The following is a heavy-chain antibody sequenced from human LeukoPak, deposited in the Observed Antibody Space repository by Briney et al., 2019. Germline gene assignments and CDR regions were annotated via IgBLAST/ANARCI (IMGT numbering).Heavy chain of an antibody. D-gene: IGHD3-9*01. CDR3: ARVTGSYYDILTGQGWFDP. V-gene: IGHV4-30-2*01. CDR1: GGSISSYS. CDR2: IYHSGST. Sequence: SETLSLTCTVSGGSISSYSWSWIRQPPGKGLEWIGYIYHSGSTYYNPSLKSRVTISVDRSKNQFSLKLSSVTAADTAVYYCARVTGSYYDILTGQGWFDPWGQGTLVTVSS. J-gene: IGHJ5*02.